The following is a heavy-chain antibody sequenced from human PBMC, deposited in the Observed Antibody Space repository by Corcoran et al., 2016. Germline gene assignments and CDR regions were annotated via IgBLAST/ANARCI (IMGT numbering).Heavy chain of an antibody. J-gene: IGHJ5*02. CDR1: GYTFTSYG. CDR2: INAYNGNT. CDR3: ARGGAYYDFWRRKDNNWVDP. D-gene: IGHD3-3*01. Sequence: QVQLVQSGAEVKKPGASVKVSCKASGYTFTSYGISWVRQATGQGLEWMGWINAYNGNTKYEQKLQGRVNMTTDKSTSTAYMELRSLRYDDTAVYYCARGGAYYDFWRRKDNNWVDPGGQGTLVTVSS. V-gene: IGHV1-18*01.